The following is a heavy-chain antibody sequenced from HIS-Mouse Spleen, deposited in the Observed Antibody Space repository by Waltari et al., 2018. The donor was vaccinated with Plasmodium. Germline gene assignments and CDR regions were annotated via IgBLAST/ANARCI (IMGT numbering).Heavy chain of an antibody. CDR3: ARGRRIVVVTAPRGFFDY. J-gene: IGHJ4*02. CDR2: INHSGRT. Sequence: QVQLQQWGAGLLKPSETLSLTCAVYGGSFSGYYWSWIRQPPGKGLEWIGEINHSGRTNSNPSLKGLVTISVDTSKNQFSLRLSSVTAADTAVYYCARGRRIVVVTAPRGFFDYWGQGTLVTVSS. V-gene: IGHV4-34*01. CDR1: GGSFSGYY. D-gene: IGHD2-21*02.